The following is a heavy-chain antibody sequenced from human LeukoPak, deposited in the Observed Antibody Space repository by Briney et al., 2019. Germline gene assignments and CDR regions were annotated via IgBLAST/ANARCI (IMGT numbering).Heavy chain of an antibody. V-gene: IGHV1-2*02. J-gene: IGHJ4*02. Sequence: GASVKVSCKASGYTFTGYYMHWVRQAPGQGLEWMGWSNPNSGGTNYAQKFQGRVTMTRDTSISTAYMELSRLRSDDTAVYYCARDLADFGVVIAPEYYFDYWGQGTLVTVSP. D-gene: IGHD3-3*01. CDR2: SNPNSGGT. CDR1: GYTFTGYY. CDR3: ARDLADFGVVIAPEYYFDY.